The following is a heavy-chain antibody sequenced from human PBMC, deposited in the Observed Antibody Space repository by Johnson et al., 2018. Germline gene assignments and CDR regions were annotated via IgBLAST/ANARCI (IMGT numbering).Heavy chain of an antibody. Sequence: VQLVESGGGLVQXGRSLRLSCAASGFTFDDYAMHWVRQAPGKGLAWVSGISWNSGSIGYADSVKGRFTISRDNAKNSLYLQMNSRGAEDTAWYSCAKGKAGGGSEYYYYMDVWGKGTTVTVSS. CDR3: AKGKAGGGSEYYYYMDV. J-gene: IGHJ6*03. CDR2: ISWNSGSI. V-gene: IGHV3-9*01. D-gene: IGHD3-10*01. CDR1: GFTFDDYA.